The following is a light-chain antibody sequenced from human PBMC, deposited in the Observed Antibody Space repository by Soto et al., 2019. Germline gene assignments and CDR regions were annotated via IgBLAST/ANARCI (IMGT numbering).Light chain of an antibody. Sequence: EIVMTQSPATLSGSPGERATLSCRASQSVSSNLAWYQQKPGQAPRLLIYGASTRATGIPARFSGSGSGTEFTLTISSLQSADFAVYYCQQYNNWPLYTFGQGTKLEIK. V-gene: IGKV3-15*01. J-gene: IGKJ2*01. CDR1: QSVSSN. CDR3: QQYNNWPLYT. CDR2: GAS.